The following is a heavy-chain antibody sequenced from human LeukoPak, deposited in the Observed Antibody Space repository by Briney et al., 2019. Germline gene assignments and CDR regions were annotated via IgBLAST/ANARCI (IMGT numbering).Heavy chain of an antibody. CDR1: GASISSGSNY. J-gene: IGHJ4*02. CDR3: ARDLGMAGIAPVDY. Sequence: SETLSLTCSVSGASISSGSNYWGWIRQPPGKTLEWIGSIYSSGSTYYNPSLKSRVIIIIDTPKNHFSLTLSSVTAADTAVYYCARDLGMAGIAPVDYWGQGTLVTVSS. CDR2: IYSSGST. V-gene: IGHV4-39*07. D-gene: IGHD6-19*01.